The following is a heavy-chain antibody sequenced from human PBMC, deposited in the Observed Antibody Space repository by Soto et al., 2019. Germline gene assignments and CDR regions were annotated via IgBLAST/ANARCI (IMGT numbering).Heavy chain of an antibody. CDR2: ISSDGSAK. V-gene: IGHV3-30*04. D-gene: IGHD3-10*01. CDR1: GFTFRRHA. J-gene: IGHJ4*02. Sequence: GGSLRLSWAASGFTFRRHAVHWVRQAPGKGLEWVAVISSDGSAKYYLDSVKGRFTSSRDNSKNTVFLQLNSLSYEDTAVYYCARSRSGAVADSFDSWGQGTLVTVSS. CDR3: ARSRSGAVADSFDS.